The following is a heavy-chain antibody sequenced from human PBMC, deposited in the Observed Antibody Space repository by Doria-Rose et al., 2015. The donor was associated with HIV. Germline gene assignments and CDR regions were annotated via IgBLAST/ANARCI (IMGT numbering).Heavy chain of an antibody. CDR2: NFSDDAR. V-gene: IGHV2-26*01. CDR1: GVSLSSPGMG. Sequence: QVTLKESGPVLVKPTETLTLTCTVSGVSLSSPGMGVSWIRQPPGKALEWRAHNFSDDARSYITSLKSRLTISMSTSKSQVVLTMTDMDPVDTATYYCARIKSSRWYHKYYFDFWGQGTLVIVSA. D-gene: IGHD6-13*01. J-gene: IGHJ4*02. CDR3: ARIKSSRWYHKYYFDF.